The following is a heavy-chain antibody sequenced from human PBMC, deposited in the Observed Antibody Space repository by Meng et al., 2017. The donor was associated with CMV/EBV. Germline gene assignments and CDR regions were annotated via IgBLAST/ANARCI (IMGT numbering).Heavy chain of an antibody. Sequence: LQVSAPVLVCPSKTLPFTCPVSVAPIVSYSGRCTGHPAGKGLDWIGRIYTSGSTNYNPSLKSRVTMSVDTSKTQFSLKLSSVTAADTAVYYCARSMVVAGDWFDPWGQGTLVTVSS. J-gene: IGHJ5*02. CDR1: VAPIVSYS. D-gene: IGHD2-15*01. CDR3: ARSMVVAGDWFDP. CDR2: IYTSGST. V-gene: IGHV4-4*07.